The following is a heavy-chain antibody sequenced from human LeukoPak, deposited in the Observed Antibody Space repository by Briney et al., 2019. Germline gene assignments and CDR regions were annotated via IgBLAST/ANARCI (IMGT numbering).Heavy chain of an antibody. V-gene: IGHV4-34*01. J-gene: IGHJ3*02. CDR3: ARFSWLAAAGYHDAFDI. D-gene: IGHD6-13*01. CDR2: INHSGST. CDR1: GGSFSGYY. Sequence: SETLSLTCAVYGGSFSGYYWSWIRQPPGKGLEWIGEINHSGSTNYNPSLKSRVTISVDTSKNQFSLKLSSVTAADTAVYYCARFSWLAAAGYHDAFDIWGQGTMVTVSS.